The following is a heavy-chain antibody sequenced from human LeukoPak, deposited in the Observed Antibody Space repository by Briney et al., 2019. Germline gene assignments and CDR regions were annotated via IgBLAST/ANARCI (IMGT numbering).Heavy chain of an antibody. V-gene: IGHV4-59*01. D-gene: IGHD3-9*01. CDR1: GGSISSYY. Sequence: SETLSLTCTIPGGSISSYYWSWIRQSPGKGLEWIGYIYYSGSTNYNPSLKSRVTISVDTSKNQFSLKLSSVTAADTAIYYCARVGRLRYFDWLFWYFDLWGRGTLVTVSS. CDR3: ARVGRLRYFDWLFWYFDL. CDR2: IYYSGST. J-gene: IGHJ2*01.